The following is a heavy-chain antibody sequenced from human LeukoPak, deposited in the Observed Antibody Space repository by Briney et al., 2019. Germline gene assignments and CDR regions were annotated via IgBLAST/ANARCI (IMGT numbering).Heavy chain of an antibody. Sequence: SDTLSLTCTVSGGSISNSYWNWIRQPPGKGLEWIGYIYYSGTTNYNPSLKSRVTISLDTSRNQFSLKMNSVTAADTAVYYCARDNGTTGIDYWGQGTLVTVSS. CDR1: GGSISNSY. D-gene: IGHD1-1*01. CDR3: ARDNGTTGIDY. CDR2: IYYSGTT. J-gene: IGHJ4*02. V-gene: IGHV4-59*01.